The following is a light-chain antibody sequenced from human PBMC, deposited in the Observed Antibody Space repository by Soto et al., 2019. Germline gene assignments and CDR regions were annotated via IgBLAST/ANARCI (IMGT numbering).Light chain of an antibody. J-gene: IGKJ4*01. Sequence: EIVLTQSPGTLSLSPGERATLSCRASQSVSSSYLAWYQQKPGQAPRLLIYGASSRATGIQDRFSGSGSGTDFTLTISRLEFEDFAVYYCHQYDSSPLTFGGGTKVEIK. CDR3: HQYDSSPLT. CDR1: QSVSSSY. CDR2: GAS. V-gene: IGKV3-20*01.